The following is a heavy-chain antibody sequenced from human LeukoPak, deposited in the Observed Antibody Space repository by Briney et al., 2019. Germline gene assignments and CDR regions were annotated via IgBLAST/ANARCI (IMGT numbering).Heavy chain of an antibody. CDR3: ARSYCSGGSCTQIDY. CDR2: ISSSTSTI. Sequence: PGGSLRLSCAASGFTFSAYSMNWVRQAPGKGLEWVSYISSSTSTIYYADSVKGRFTISRDNAKNSLYLQMNSLRAEDTAVYYCARSYCSGGSCTQIDYRGQGTLVTVSS. CDR1: GFTFSAYS. D-gene: IGHD2-15*01. V-gene: IGHV3-48*01. J-gene: IGHJ4*02.